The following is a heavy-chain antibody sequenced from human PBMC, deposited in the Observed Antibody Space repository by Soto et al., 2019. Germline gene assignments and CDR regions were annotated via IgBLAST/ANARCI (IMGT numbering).Heavy chain of an antibody. Sequence: QVQLVQSGAEVKKPGSSVKVSCKASGDTFSSYAISWVRQSPGQGLEWMGGIIPIFGTANYAQKFQGIVTITADDSTSTAYMELSSLRSEDTAVYYCARDGSGYRSRASPMDVWGQGTTVTVSS. CDR3: ARDGSGYRSRASPMDV. CDR2: IIPIFGTA. J-gene: IGHJ6*02. D-gene: IGHD3-22*01. CDR1: GDTFSSYA. V-gene: IGHV1-69*01.